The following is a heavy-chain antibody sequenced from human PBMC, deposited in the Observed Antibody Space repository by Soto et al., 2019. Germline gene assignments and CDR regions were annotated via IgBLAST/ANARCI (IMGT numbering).Heavy chain of an antibody. CDR3: ARDGLTTVTNYYYGMDV. J-gene: IGHJ6*02. CDR1: GFTFSSYE. V-gene: IGHV3-48*03. Sequence: EVQLVESGGGLVQPGGSLRLSCAASGFTFSSYEMNWVRQAPGKGLEWVSYISSSGSTIYYADSVKGRFPISRDNAKNSLYLQMNSLRAEDTAVYYCARDGLTTVTNYYYGMDVWGQGTTVTVSS. D-gene: IGHD4-4*01. CDR2: ISSSGSTI.